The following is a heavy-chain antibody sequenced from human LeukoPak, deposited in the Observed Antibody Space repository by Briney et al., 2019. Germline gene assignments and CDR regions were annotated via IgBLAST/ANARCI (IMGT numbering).Heavy chain of an antibody. Sequence: PGGSLRLSCAASGFTFSSYAMHWVRQAPGKGLEWVAVISYDGSNKYYADSVKGRFTISRDNSKNTLYLQMNSLRAEDTAVYYCARDSLRSALTTYDSSPIDYWGQGTLVTVSS. CDR1: GFTFSSYA. CDR3: ARDSLRSALTTYDSSPIDY. J-gene: IGHJ4*02. D-gene: IGHD3-22*01. CDR2: ISYDGSNK. V-gene: IGHV3-30-3*01.